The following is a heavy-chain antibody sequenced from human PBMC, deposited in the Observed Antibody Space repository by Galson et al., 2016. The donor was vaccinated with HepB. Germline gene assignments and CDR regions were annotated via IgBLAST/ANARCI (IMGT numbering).Heavy chain of an antibody. CDR3: GAVARDCDFDL. Sequence: ASGFPFSQYGLHWVRQAPGKGLEWVGVIWHDGSKQYYADSLKGRFTISRDNSQKIVYLQMNSLRLEDTATYYCGAVARDCDFDLWGRGTVVTVSS. J-gene: IGHJ2*01. D-gene: IGHD3/OR15-3a*01. CDR1: GFPFSQYG. V-gene: IGHV3-33*01. CDR2: IWHDGSKQ.